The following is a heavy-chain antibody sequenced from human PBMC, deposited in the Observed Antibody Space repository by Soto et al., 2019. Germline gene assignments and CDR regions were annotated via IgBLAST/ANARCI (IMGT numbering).Heavy chain of an antibody. J-gene: IGHJ4*02. CDR1: GGTFSNYA. D-gene: IGHD3-10*01. CDR3: ARASNYYGSGWISHFDL. CDR2: IIPIFDTA. Sequence: QVQLVQSGAEVKKPGSSVKVSCKTSGGTFSNYAFIWVRQAPGQGLEWTGGIIPIFDTAKYSQRFLDRVTITADKSTSTVYMELRSLTAEDTAVYYCARASNYYGSGWISHFDLCGQGNQVTVTS. V-gene: IGHV1-69*06.